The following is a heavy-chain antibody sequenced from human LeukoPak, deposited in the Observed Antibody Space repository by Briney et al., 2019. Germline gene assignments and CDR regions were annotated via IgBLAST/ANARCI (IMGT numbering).Heavy chain of an antibody. J-gene: IGHJ4*02. CDR1: GFTFSTYS. D-gene: IGHD3-22*01. CDR3: ARLYDGSAYHADHFDY. CDR2: ISSSSSYI. Sequence: GGSLRLSCEVSGFTFSTYSMNWGRQAPGKGLEWVSSISSSSSYIYYADSVKGRFAISRDNAKNSLYLQMNSLRAEDTAVYYCARLYDGSAYHADHFDYWGQGTLVIVSS. V-gene: IGHV3-21*01.